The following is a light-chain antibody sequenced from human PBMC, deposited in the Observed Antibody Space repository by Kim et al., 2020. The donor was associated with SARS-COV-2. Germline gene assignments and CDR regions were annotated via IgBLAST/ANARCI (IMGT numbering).Light chain of an antibody. CDR1: RSDFGRYKY. Sequence: PGQSETSSCSGPRSDFGRYKYVSWYQHHPGKSPKLIIYEVTKRPSGVPDRFSGSMSGNTASLNVSGRQAEDEADYYCASHGGYDYVFGTGTRVTVL. J-gene: IGLJ1*01. CDR2: EVT. V-gene: IGLV2-8*01. CDR3: ASHGGYDYV.